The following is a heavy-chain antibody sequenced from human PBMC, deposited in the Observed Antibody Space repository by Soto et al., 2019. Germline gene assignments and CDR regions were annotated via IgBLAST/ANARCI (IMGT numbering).Heavy chain of an antibody. CDR2: IDPSDSYT. D-gene: IGHD1-1*01. J-gene: IGHJ4*02. V-gene: IGHV5-10-1*01. CDR3: ARRLEGDY. Sequence: PGESLKISCKASGYSFTNYWINWVRQMPGKGLEWMGRIDPSDSYTNYSPSFQGRVTISADRSISTAYLQWSGLEASDSAMYYCARRLEGDYWGKGTLVTVSS. CDR1: GYSFTNYW.